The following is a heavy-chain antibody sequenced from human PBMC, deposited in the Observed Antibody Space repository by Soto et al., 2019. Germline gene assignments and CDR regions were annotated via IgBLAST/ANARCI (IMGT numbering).Heavy chain of an antibody. CDR1: GFNFSSYG. D-gene: IGHD6-19*01. J-gene: IGHJ4*02. Sequence: QVQLVESGGGVVQPGRSLRLSCAASGFNFSSYGMHWVRQAPGKGLEWVAVISNDGSNKYYADSVKGRFTISRDNSKNTLHLRVSSLRAEDTAVFYCAKDIDSSGWPVKFDYWGQGTLVTVSS. V-gene: IGHV3-30*18. CDR2: ISNDGSNK. CDR3: AKDIDSSGWPVKFDY.